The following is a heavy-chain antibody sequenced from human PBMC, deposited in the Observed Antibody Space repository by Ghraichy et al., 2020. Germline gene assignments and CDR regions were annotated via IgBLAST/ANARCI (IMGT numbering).Heavy chain of an antibody. CDR3: ARGGSDIDVVPAAIISMDV. CDR2: IGGSSTHI. D-gene: IGHD2-2*02. V-gene: IGHV3-21*06. Sequence: GGSLRLSCAVYGFTFSTYSMNWVRQAPGKGLEWVSSIGGSSTHIYYADSVKGRFIISRDNAKNSLYLQMDSLRAEDTAVYYCARGGSDIDVVPAAIISMDVWGQGTTVTVSS. CDR1: GFTFSTYS. J-gene: IGHJ6*02.